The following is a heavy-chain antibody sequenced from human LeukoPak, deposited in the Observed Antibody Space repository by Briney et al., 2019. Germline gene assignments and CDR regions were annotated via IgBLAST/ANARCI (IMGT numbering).Heavy chain of an antibody. Sequence: GGSLRLSCAASGFTFSSYAMSWVRQAPGKGLEWVSAISGSGGSTYYADSVKGRFTISRDNSKNKLYLQMNSLRAEDTAVYFCARTYDILTGYSNLFDYWGQGTLVTVSS. CDR2: ISGSGGST. D-gene: IGHD3-9*01. CDR1: GFTFSSYA. V-gene: IGHV3-23*01. J-gene: IGHJ4*02. CDR3: ARTYDILTGYSNLFDY.